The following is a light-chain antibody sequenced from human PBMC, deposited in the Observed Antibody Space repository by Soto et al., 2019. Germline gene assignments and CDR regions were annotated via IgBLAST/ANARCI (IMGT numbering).Light chain of an antibody. CDR1: QSVSSSY. CDR3: QQYGSSPPIT. J-gene: IGKJ5*01. Sequence: EIVLTQSPGTLSLSPGERATLSCRASQSVSSSYLAWYQQKPGQAPRLLIYGASSRATGIPDRFSGSGYGTDFTLTISRLEPDDFAVYYCQQYGSSPPITFGQGTRLEIK. CDR2: GAS. V-gene: IGKV3-20*01.